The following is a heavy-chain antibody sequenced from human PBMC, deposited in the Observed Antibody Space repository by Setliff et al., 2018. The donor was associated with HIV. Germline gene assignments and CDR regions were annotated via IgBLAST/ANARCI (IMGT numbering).Heavy chain of an antibody. CDR1: GDSITNDDYY. Sequence: SETLSLTCTVSGDSITNDDYYWGWIRQPPGKGLEWIAIIHYNGRTYYDPSLKSRVTIFVDTPKTQFYLKLRSVTASDTAVYYCARYTSKVDWFDPWGQGTLVTVSS. CDR2: IHYNGRT. CDR3: ARYTSKVDWFDP. D-gene: IGHD2-2*02. V-gene: IGHV4-39*01. J-gene: IGHJ5*02.